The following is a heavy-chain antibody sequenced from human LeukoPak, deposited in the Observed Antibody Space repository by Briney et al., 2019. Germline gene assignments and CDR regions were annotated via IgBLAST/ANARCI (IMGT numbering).Heavy chain of an antibody. V-gene: IGHV3-7*01. J-gene: IGHJ4*02. D-gene: IGHD1-1*01. CDR1: RFSFSTSW. CDR3: IGGDNMDY. Sequence: PGGSLRLSCAASRFSFSTSWMSWVRQAPEKGLEWVANINPDGSEKYYVHSVKGQFTISRDNAKKSLYLQMNSLRAEDTAVYYCIGGDNMDYWGQGTLVSVSS. CDR2: INPDGSEK.